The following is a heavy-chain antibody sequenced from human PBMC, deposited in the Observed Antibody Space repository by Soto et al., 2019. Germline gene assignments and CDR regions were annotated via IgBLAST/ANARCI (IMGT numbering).Heavy chain of an antibody. CDR1: GGSISSGGYY. V-gene: IGHV4-31*03. D-gene: IGHD6-13*01. CDR2: IYYSGST. J-gene: IGHJ5*02. CDR3: ARVPHIAAAWNNWFDP. Sequence: TLSLTCTVSGGSISSGGYYWSWIRQHPGKGLEWIGYIYYSGSTYYNPSLKSRVTISVDTSKNQFSLKLSSVTAADTAVYYCARVPHIAAAWNNWFDPWGQGTLVTVSS.